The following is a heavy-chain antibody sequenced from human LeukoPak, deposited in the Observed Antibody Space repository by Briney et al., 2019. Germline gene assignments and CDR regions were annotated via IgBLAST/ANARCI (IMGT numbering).Heavy chain of an antibody. Sequence: SSETLSLTCTVSGGSISSSSYYWGWIRQPPGKGLEWIGSIYYSGSTYYNPSLKSRVTISVDTSKNQFSLKLSSVTAADTAVYYCARVCTPPACPYYMDVWGKGTTVTVSS. V-gene: IGHV4-39*07. CDR3: ARVCTPPACPYYMDV. CDR1: GGSISSSSYY. CDR2: IYYSGST. J-gene: IGHJ6*03. D-gene: IGHD2-8*01.